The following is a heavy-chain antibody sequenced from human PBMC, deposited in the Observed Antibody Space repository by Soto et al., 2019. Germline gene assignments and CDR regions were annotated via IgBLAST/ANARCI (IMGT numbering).Heavy chain of an antibody. J-gene: IGHJ4*02. CDR2: INPNSGGT. Sequence: QVQLVQSGAEVKKPGASVKVSCKASGYTFTGYYIHWVRQAPGQGLGWMGWINPNSGGTKYPQKFQGRVTMTRDTSIRTVYMSLTGLKSDDTAVYFCARDLAKGGGSAGFDYWGQGTLVAVSS. V-gene: IGHV1-2*02. CDR1: GYTFTGYY. D-gene: IGHD2-15*01. CDR3: ARDLAKGGGSAGFDY.